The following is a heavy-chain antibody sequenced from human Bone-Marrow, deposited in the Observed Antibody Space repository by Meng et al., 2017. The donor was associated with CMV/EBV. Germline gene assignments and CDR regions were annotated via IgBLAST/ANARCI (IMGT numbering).Heavy chain of an antibody. J-gene: IGHJ6*02. CDR1: GFTFDDYA. CDR2: ISWNSGSI. CDR3: AKVSYYYGMDV. V-gene: IGHV3-9*01. Sequence: LSLTCAASGFTFDDYAMHWVRQAPGKGLEWVSGISWNSGSIGYADSVKGRFTISRDNAKNSLYLQMNSLRAEDTALYYCAKVSYYYGMDVWGQGTTVTVSS.